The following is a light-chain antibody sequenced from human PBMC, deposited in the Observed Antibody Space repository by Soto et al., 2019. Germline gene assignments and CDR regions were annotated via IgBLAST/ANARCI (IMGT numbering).Light chain of an antibody. CDR2: AAS. Sequence: DIQMTQSPSSLSASVGDRVTITCRASQSISSYLNWYQQKPGRAPKLLIYAASSLQSGVPSRFSGSGSGTDFTIQISSLPTEDVQTYYCQQSYSTPINFGGGTKVDIK. CDR1: QSISSY. J-gene: IGKJ4*01. CDR3: QQSYSTPIN. V-gene: IGKV1-39*01.